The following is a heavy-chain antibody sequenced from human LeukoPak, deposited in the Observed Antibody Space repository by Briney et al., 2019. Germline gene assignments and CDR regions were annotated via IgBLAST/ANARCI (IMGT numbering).Heavy chain of an antibody. CDR3: ARDCLGSANAFDI. V-gene: IGHV4-38-2*02. CDR1: GYSISSGFY. J-gene: IGHJ3*02. D-gene: IGHD3-10*01. CDR2: VYHGGSS. Sequence: SETLSLTCTVSGYSISSGFYWGWIRQPPGKGLEWIGNVYHGGSSYYNPSLKSRVTISVDTSKNQFSLKLSSVTAADTAVYYCARDCLGSANAFDIWGQGTMVTVSS.